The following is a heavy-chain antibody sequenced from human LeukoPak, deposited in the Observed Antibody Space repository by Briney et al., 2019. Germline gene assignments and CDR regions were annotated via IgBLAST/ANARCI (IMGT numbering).Heavy chain of an antibody. CDR1: GFTFSNYA. CDR2: VGGRSSGT. Sequence: GGSLRLSCAASGFTFSNYAVSWVRQAPRKGLEWVSTVGGRSSGTYYADSVKGRFTISRDNSKNTLYLQMNSLRAEDTAVYYCAKDLGDYWGQGTLVTVST. V-gene: IGHV3-23*01. J-gene: IGHJ4*02. CDR3: AKDLGDY.